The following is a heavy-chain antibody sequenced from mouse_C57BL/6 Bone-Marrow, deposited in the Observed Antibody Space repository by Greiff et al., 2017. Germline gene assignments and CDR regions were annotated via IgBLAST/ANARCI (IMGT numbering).Heavy chain of an antibody. J-gene: IGHJ2*01. Sequence: QVQLQPPGTELVKPGASVKLSCKASGYTFTSYWMHWVKQRPGQGLAWIGNINPSTGGTNYNEKFKSKATLTVDKSSSTAYMQLSSLTSEDSAVYYGARSSVYYGNYVSNWCQGTALT. CDR1: GYTFTSYW. CDR2: INPSTGGT. CDR3: ARSSVYYGNYVSN. D-gene: IGHD2-1*01. V-gene: IGHV1-53*01.